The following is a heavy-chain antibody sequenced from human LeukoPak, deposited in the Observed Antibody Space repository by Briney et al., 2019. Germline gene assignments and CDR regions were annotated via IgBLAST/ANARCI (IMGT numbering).Heavy chain of an antibody. D-gene: IGHD2-2*02. CDR3: ARDLVVPAAIWPVERLFAP. CDR2: ISSSSSYI. Sequence: GGSLRLSCAASEFTFSSYSMNWVRQAPGKGLEWVSSISSSSSYIYYADSVKGRFTISRDNAKNSLYLQMNSLRAEDTAVYYCARDLVVPAAIWPVERLFAPWGQGTLVTVSS. CDR1: EFTFSSYS. J-gene: IGHJ5*02. V-gene: IGHV3-21*01.